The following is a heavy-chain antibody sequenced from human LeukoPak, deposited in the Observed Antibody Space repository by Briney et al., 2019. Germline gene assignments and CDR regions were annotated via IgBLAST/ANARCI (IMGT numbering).Heavy chain of an antibody. CDR3: ARQDYYDSSGYPLFDY. Sequence: GESLKISCKGSGCSFTSYWIGWVRQMPGKGLEWMGIIYPGDSDTRYSPSFQGQVTISADKSISTAYLQWSSLKASDTAMYYCARQDYYDSSGYPLFDYWGQGTLVTVSS. CDR1: GCSFTSYW. V-gene: IGHV5-51*01. CDR2: IYPGDSDT. J-gene: IGHJ4*02. D-gene: IGHD3-22*01.